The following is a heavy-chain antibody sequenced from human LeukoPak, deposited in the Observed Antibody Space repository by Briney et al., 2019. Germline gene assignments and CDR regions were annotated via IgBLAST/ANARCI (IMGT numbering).Heavy chain of an antibody. CDR3: AREGADYDFWSGYTRYYFDY. V-gene: IGHV3-33*01. CDR2: IWYDGSNK. D-gene: IGHD3-3*01. J-gene: IGHJ4*02. CDR1: GFTFSSYG. Sequence: PGRSLRLSCAASGFTFSSYGMHWVRQAPGKGLEWVGVIWYDGSNKYYADSVKGRFTISRDNSKNTLYLQMNSLRAEDTAVYYCAREGADYDFWSGYTRYYFDYWGQGILVTVSS.